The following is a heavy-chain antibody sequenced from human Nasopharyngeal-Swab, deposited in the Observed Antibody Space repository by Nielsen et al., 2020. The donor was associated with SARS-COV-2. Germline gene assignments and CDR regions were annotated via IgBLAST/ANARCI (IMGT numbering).Heavy chain of an antibody. Sequence: GESLKISCAASGFSFRTYSMNWVRQAPGKGLEWVLSISSSSSYTHYADSVRGRFTISRDNAKNSVYLQMNSLRAEDTAVYYCARMEAPWGQGTLVTVSS. CDR1: GFSFRTYS. CDR3: ARMEAP. D-gene: IGHD3-3*01. CDR2: ISSSSSYT. J-gene: IGHJ5*02. V-gene: IGHV3-21*03.